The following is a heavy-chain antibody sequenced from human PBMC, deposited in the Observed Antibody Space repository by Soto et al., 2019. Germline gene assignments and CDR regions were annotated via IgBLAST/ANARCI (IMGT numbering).Heavy chain of an antibody. V-gene: IGHV3-49*03. CDR3: TSAVVGHFDY. D-gene: IGHD6-19*01. J-gene: IGHJ4*02. Sequence: GSLRLSCTASGFTFGVFPMSWFRQAPGKGLEWVGFIRNKASGGTTEYAASVKGRFSISRDDSKSIAYLQMNSLKIEDTAVYYCTSAVVGHFDYWGQGTLVTVSS. CDR2: IRNKASGGTT. CDR1: GFTFGVFP.